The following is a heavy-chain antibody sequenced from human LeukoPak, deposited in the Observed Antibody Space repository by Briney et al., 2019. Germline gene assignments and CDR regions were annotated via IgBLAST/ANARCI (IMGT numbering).Heavy chain of an antibody. CDR1: NYSFTSYG. CDR2: ISAYNGNT. CDR3: ATYSSTNFDY. V-gene: IGHV1-18*01. Sequence: GASVKVSCKASNYSFTSYGISWVRQAPGQGLEWMGWISAYNGNTNYAQKLQGRVTMTTDTSTSTAYLELRSLRSDDTAVYYCATYSSTNFDYWGQGTLVTVSS. D-gene: IGHD4-4*01. J-gene: IGHJ4*02.